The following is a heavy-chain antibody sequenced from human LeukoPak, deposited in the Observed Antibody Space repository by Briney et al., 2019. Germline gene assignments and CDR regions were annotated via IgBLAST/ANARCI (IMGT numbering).Heavy chain of an antibody. CDR2: IYYSGST. J-gene: IGHJ4*02. V-gene: IGHV4-59*01. CDR3: ARDEAAAGIFDY. D-gene: IGHD6-13*01. CDR1: GGSISSYY. Sequence: SETLSLTCTVSGGSISSYYWSWIRQPPGKGLEWIGYIYYSGSTNYNPSLKSRVTISVDTSKNQFSLKLSSVTAADTAVYYCARDEAAAGIFDYWGQGALVTVSS.